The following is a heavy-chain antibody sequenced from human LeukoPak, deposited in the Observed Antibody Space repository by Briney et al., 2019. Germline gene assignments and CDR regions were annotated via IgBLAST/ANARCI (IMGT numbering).Heavy chain of an antibody. CDR2: MNPNSGNT. CDR3: ARVHTIFGVVIDNWFDP. Sequence: GASVKVSCKASGYTFTSYDINWVRQATGQGPEWMGWMNPNSGNTGYAQKFQGRVTMTRNTSISTAYMELSSLRSEDTAVYYCARVHTIFGVVIDNWFDPWGQGTLVTASS. CDR1: GYTFTSYD. V-gene: IGHV1-8*01. D-gene: IGHD3-3*01. J-gene: IGHJ5*02.